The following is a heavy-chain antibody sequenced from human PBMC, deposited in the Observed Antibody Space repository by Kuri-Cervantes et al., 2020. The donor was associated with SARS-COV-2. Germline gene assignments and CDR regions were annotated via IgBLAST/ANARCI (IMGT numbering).Heavy chain of an antibody. V-gene: IGHV3-30*03. Sequence: GESLKISCAASGFTFSSYWMSWVRQAPGKGLEWVAVISYDGSNKYYADSVKGRFTISRDNSKNTLYLQMNSLRAEDTAVYYCTRRDSSSDFDFWGQGTLVTVSS. J-gene: IGHJ4*02. CDR3: TRRDSSSDFDF. D-gene: IGHD3-22*01. CDR2: ISYDGSNK. CDR1: GFTFSSYW.